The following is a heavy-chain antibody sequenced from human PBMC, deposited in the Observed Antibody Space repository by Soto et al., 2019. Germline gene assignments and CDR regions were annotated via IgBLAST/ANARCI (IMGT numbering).Heavy chain of an antibody. CDR2: IYHSGST. J-gene: IGHJ4*02. V-gene: IGHV4-30-2*01. Sequence: QLQLQESGSGLVKPSQTLSLTCAVSGGSISSGGYSWSWIRQPPGKGLEWIGYIYHSGSTYYNPSLKSRVTISVDRSKNQFSLKLSSVTAADTAVYYCARGDSGYYYDSSGLTVFDYWGQGTLVTVSS. D-gene: IGHD3-22*01. CDR1: GGSISSGGYS. CDR3: ARGDSGYYYDSSGLTVFDY.